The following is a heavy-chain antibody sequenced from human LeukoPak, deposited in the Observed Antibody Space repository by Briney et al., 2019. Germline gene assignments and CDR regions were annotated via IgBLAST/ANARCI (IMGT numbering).Heavy chain of an antibody. D-gene: IGHD4-23*01. CDR1: GYTFTSYG. V-gene: IGHV1-18*01. CDR2: ISAYNGNT. CDR3: ARGMTMVVKGAFDI. J-gene: IGHJ3*02. Sequence: GASVKVSCKASGYTFTSYGISWVRQAPGQGLEWMGWISAYNGNTNYAQKLQGRATRTTDTSTSRAYMELRSLRSDDTAVYYCARGMTMVVKGAFDIWGQGTMVTVSS.